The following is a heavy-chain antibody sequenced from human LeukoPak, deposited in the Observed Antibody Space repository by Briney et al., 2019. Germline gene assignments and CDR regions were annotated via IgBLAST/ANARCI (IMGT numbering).Heavy chain of an antibody. D-gene: IGHD3-10*01. CDR2: ISGSGTTT. CDR1: GFTFTSYA. J-gene: IGHJ4*02. V-gene: IGHV3-23*01. CDR3: ANLPSTKYAYGSNFGFLFDH. Sequence: GGSLRLSCAASGFTFTSYAMSWVRQAPGKGLEWVSAISGSGTTTHYADSVKGRFTISRDNSKNTLFLQMNSLSAEDTAVYYCANLPSTKYAYGSNFGFLFDHWGQGTLVTVPS.